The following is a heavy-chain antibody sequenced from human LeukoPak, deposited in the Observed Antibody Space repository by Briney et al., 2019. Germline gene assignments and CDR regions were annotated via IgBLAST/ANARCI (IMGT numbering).Heavy chain of an antibody. CDR3: ASYKGGSGRYYKIEARYYHMDV. J-gene: IGHJ6*03. V-gene: IGHV4-59*05. CDR2: IYSGSM. Sequence: GSLRLSCAASGFTFSSYTMNWVRRAPGKGLEWIGTIYSGSMFYNPSLKSRVTISVDTSKNQFSLKLSSVTAADTAVYYCASYKGGSGRYYKIEARYYHMDVWGKGTTVTISS. CDR1: GFTFSSYT. D-gene: IGHD3-10*01.